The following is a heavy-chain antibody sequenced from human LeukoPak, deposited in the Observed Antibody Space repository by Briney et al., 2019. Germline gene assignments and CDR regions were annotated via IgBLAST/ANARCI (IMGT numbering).Heavy chain of an antibody. V-gene: IGHV4-34*01. J-gene: IGHJ5*02. Sequence: PSETLSLTCAVYGGSFSGYYWSWIRQPPGEGLEWIGEINHSGSTNYNPSLKSRVTISVDTSKNQFSLKLSSVTAADTAVYYCARGRRSGKLVVPAAKRYNWFDPWGQGTLVTVSS. D-gene: IGHD2-2*01. CDR3: ARGRRSGKLVVPAAKRYNWFDP. CDR1: GGSFSGYY. CDR2: INHSGST.